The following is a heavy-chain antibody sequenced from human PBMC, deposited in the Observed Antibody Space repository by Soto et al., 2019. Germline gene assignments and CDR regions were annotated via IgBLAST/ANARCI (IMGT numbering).Heavy chain of an antibody. CDR1: GFTFSNYA. Sequence: PGGSLRLSCVASGFTFSNYAMHWVRQAPGKGLEWVAIVSYDGDNEYYADSVRGRFFISRDNSRNTLYLQTSSLRHEDTAVYYCAKDRGPAYCNSPGCSAEHLDYWGRGTQVTVSS. V-gene: IGHV3-30*18. CDR2: VSYDGDNE. J-gene: IGHJ4*02. CDR3: AKDRGPAYCNSPGCSAEHLDY. D-gene: IGHD2-2*01.